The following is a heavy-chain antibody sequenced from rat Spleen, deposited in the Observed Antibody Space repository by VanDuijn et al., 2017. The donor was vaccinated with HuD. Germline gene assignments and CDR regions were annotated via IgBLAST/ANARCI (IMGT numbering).Heavy chain of an antibody. V-gene: IGHV5-19*01. CDR3: ARHPQLGAYWYFDF. CDR2: ISPGGFST. J-gene: IGHJ1*01. D-gene: IGHD5-1*01. Sequence: EVQLVESGGGLVQPGRSLKLSCVASGFTFSNYVMHWIRQAPTKGLEWVTSISPGGFSTFYRESVRGRFTISRDNAKNTLYLQMDSLRSEDTATYYCARHPQLGAYWYFDFWGPGTMVTVSS. CDR1: GFTFSNYV.